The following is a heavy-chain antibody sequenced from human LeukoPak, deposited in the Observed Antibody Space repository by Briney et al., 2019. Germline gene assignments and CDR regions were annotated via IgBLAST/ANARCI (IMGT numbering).Heavy chain of an antibody. CDR1: GFTFSSYS. CDR3: AIESRGRRGVGSEDH. Sequence: PGRSLRLSCAASGFTFSSYSMNWVRQAPGKGLEWVSYISNSGNTIYYADSVRGRFTISRDNAKNSLYLQMNSLRVEDTAVYYCAIESRGRRGVGSEDHWGQGPLVTVSS. J-gene: IGHJ4*02. D-gene: IGHD1-14*01. CDR2: ISNSGNTI. V-gene: IGHV3-48*04.